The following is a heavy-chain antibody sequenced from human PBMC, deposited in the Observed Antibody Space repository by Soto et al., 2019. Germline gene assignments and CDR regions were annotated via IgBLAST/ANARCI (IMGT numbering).Heavy chain of an antibody. CDR3: ARPKLSHYYDSSGYYYDY. CDR1: GGSFSGYY. J-gene: IGHJ4*02. V-gene: IGHV4-34*01. Sequence: SETLSLTCAVYGGSFSGYYWSWIRQPPGKGLEWIGEINHSGSTNYNPSLKSRVIISVDTSKNQFSLKLSSVAAADTAVYYCARPKLSHYYDSSGYYYDYWGQGTLVTVSS. D-gene: IGHD3-22*01. CDR2: INHSGST.